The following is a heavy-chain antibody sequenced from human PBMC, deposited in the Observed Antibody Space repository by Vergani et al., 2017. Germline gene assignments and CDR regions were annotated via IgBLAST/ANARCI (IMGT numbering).Heavy chain of an antibody. CDR1: GFSIDNGYY. J-gene: IGHJ4*02. CDR2: IYRTGRT. V-gene: IGHV4-38-2*01. D-gene: IGHD2-2*01. CDR3: ARRIQQLLRPSNYFDY. Sequence: QVQLQESGPGLVKPSETLSLTCAVSGFSIDNGYYWDWIRQPPGKGLEWIGSIYRTGRTHFNPSLKSRVTISVDTSNNHFSLRLNSLTAADTAVYYCARRIQQLLRPSNYFDYWGQGTLVTVSS.